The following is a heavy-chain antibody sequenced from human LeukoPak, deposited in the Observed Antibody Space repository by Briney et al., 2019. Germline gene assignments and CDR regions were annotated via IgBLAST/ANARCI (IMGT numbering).Heavy chain of an antibody. CDR3: AGGRGIHV. J-gene: IGHJ6*04. CDR2: INHSGST. Sequence: PSETLSLTCAVYGGSFSGYYWSWIRQPPGKGLEWIGEINHSGSTNYNPSLKSRVTISVDTSKNQFSLKLSSVTAADTAVYYCAGGRGIHVWGKGTTVTVSS. CDR1: GGSFSGYY. V-gene: IGHV4-34*01.